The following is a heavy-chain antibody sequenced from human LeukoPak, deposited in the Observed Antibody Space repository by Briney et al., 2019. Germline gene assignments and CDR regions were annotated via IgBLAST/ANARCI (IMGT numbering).Heavy chain of an antibody. Sequence: SVKVSCKASGFTFTSSAMQWVRQARGXXXXXXGXXVVGSGNTNYAQKFQERVTITRDMSTSTAYMELSSLRSEDTAVYYCAAEKWGAVAGTPDPVGVWGQGTTVTVSS. J-gene: IGHJ6*02. CDR1: GFTFTSSA. V-gene: IGHV1-58*02. D-gene: IGHD6-19*01. CDR2: XVVGSGNT. CDR3: AAEKWGAVAGTPDPVGV.